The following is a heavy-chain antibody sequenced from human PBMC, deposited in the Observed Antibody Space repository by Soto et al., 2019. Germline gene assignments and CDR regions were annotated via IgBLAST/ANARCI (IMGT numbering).Heavy chain of an antibody. J-gene: IGHJ4*02. D-gene: IGHD2-21*02. CDR1: GYTFTDYY. V-gene: IGHV1-46*01. CDR2: INPRDGST. Sequence: QVQLVQSGAEVKKPGTSVKISCKTSGYTFTDYYIHWVRQAPGQGIEWMAMINPRDGSTSYAQKFQGRVTVTRDTSTSTVYMEVSSLRFDDSAMYYCARGSGVVTAVLGYWGQGALVTVSS. CDR3: ARGSGVVTAVLGY.